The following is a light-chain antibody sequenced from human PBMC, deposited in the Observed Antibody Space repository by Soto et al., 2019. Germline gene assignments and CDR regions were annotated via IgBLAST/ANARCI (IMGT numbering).Light chain of an antibody. Sequence: QSVLTQPPSVTGAPGQRVTISCTGSHSDIGAGYGVHWYQQFPHSAPKLLIYGNSNRPSGVPDRFSGSKSGTSASLAITGLQAEDEADYYCQSYDSSLSGYVFGTGTKLTVL. CDR2: GNS. J-gene: IGLJ1*01. V-gene: IGLV1-40*01. CDR3: QSYDSSLSGYV. CDR1: HSDIGAGYG.